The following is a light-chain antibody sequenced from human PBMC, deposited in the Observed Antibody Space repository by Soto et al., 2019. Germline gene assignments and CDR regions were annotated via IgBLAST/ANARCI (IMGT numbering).Light chain of an antibody. CDR2: DAF. V-gene: IGKV1-13*02. J-gene: IGKJ4*01. CDR3: QQCNSYPLT. CDR1: QGISSA. Sequence: AIQLTQSPSSLSASVGDRVTITCRASQGISSALAWYQQKPGKAPNLLIYDAFILESGVPSRFSGSGSGTDFTLTISSLQPEDFATYYCQQCNSYPLTFGGGTKVEIK.